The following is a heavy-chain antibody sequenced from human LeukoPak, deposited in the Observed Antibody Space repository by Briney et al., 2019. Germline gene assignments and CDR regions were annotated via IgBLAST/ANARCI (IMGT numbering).Heavy chain of an antibody. Sequence: GGSLRLSCAASGFIFSDYGMHWVRQAPGKGLEWVSVIYSDGTTYYADSVRGRFTISRDNFKNTLYLQMNSLRAEDTAVYYCARGNGYYYHWGQGTLVTVSS. CDR1: GFIFSDYG. J-gene: IGHJ4*02. CDR3: ARGNGYYYH. D-gene: IGHD3-22*01. V-gene: IGHV3-NL1*01. CDR2: IYSDGTT.